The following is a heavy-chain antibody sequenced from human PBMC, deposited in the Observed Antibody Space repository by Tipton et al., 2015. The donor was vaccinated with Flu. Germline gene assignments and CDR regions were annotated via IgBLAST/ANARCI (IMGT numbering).Heavy chain of an antibody. D-gene: IGHD6-6*01. Sequence: QLVQSGAEVKKPGASVKVSCKASGYAFISYYIHWVRQAPGQGLEWMGIINPNAGSANYAQKFQGRVTMTRDTSTNTVYMEVSSLRSEDTAVYYCARVREQLGRDAFDIWGQGTMVTVSS. J-gene: IGHJ3*02. CDR3: ARVREQLGRDAFDI. CDR2: INPNAGSA. V-gene: IGHV1-46*01. CDR1: GYAFISYY.